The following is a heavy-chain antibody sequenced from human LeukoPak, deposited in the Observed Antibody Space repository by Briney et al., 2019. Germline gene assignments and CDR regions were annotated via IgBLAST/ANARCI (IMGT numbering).Heavy chain of an antibody. V-gene: IGHV3-30*02. J-gene: IGHJ3*01. D-gene: IGHD1-1*01. CDR3: AKDPTGTSAFDV. CDR2: IHYDGSSK. CDR1: GFTFSSYV. Sequence: GGSLRLSCGASGFTFSSYVMHWVRQAPGKGLEWVAFIHYDGSSKYYADSVRGRFTISRDNSKNTLYLQMNSLRVEDTAVYYCAKDPTGTSAFDVWGQGTMVTVSS.